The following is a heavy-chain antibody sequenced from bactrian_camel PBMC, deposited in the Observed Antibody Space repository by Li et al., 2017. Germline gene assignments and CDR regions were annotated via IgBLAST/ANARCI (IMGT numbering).Heavy chain of an antibody. CDR2: FYTDGSNT. D-gene: IGHD2*01. CDR1: GYNTESGY. V-gene: IGHV3-2*01. CDR3: AATWAGGSRWCPGRNPERQFTY. Sequence: QVQLVESGGGSVQAGGSLKLSCIASGYNTESGYMGWFRQAPWKGLEWVSGFYTDGSNTYYADSVKGRFTISRDNAKNTLYLQMDNLEPEDTALYYCAATWAGGSRWCPGRNPERQFTYWGQGTQVTVS. J-gene: IGHJ4*01.